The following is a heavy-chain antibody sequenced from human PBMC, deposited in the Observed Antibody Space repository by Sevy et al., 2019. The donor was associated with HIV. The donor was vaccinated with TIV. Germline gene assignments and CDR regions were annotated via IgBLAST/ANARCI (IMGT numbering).Heavy chain of an antibody. CDR1: GFTFSSYS. J-gene: IGHJ4*02. V-gene: IGHV3-30*04. D-gene: IGHD4-17*01. CDR3: ARDGVPDYPLDY. CDR2: VSLDGSYK. Sequence: GGSLRLSCAASGFTFSSYSIHWVRHAPGKGLEWVAVVSLDGSYKHYADSVKGRFTISRDNSKNTLYLQMNSLRPEDTAVYYCARDGVPDYPLDYWGQGTLVTVSS.